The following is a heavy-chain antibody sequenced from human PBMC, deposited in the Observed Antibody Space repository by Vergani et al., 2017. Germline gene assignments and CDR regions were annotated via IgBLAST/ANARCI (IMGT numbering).Heavy chain of an antibody. Sequence: EVQLVESGGGLVKPGGSLRLSCAASGFTFSSYSMNWVRQAPGKGLEWVSSISSSSSYIYYADSVKGRFTISIDNAKNSLYVQMNSLRAEDKAVYYCARDSHYYDMLTGYYNRASYYYYGMDVWGQGTTVTVSS. J-gene: IGHJ6*02. CDR2: ISSSSSYI. D-gene: IGHD3-9*01. CDR1: GFTFSSYS. V-gene: IGHV3-21*01. CDR3: ARDSHYYDMLTGYYNRASYYYYGMDV.